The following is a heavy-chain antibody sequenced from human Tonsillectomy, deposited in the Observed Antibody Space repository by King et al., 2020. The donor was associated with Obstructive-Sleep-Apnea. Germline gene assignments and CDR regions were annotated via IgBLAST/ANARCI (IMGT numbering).Heavy chain of an antibody. Sequence: VQLQQWGAGLLKPSETLSLTCAVYGGSFSGYYWSWIRQPPGKGLEWIGEINHSGSTNYNPSLKSRVTISVETSKNPFSLKLSSVTAADTAVYYCALAYCSSTSCLGWFDPWGQGTLVTVSS. D-gene: IGHD2-2*01. CDR2: INHSGST. CDR1: GGSFSGYY. J-gene: IGHJ5*02. V-gene: IGHV4-34*01. CDR3: ALAYCSSTSCLGWFDP.